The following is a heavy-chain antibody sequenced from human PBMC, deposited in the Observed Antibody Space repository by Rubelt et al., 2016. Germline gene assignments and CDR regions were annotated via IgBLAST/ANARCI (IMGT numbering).Heavy chain of an antibody. V-gene: IGHV1-69*01. Sequence: SGAEVKKPGSSVKVSCKASGGTFSSYAISWVRQAPGQGLEWMGGIIPIFGTANYAQKFQGRVTITADESTSTAYMELSSLRSEDTAVYYCARGAGGISYYDSSGYLVYWGQGTLVTVSS. J-gene: IGHJ4*02. CDR1: GGTFSSYA. CDR2: IIPIFGTA. CDR3: ARGAGGISYYDSSGYLVY. D-gene: IGHD3-22*01.